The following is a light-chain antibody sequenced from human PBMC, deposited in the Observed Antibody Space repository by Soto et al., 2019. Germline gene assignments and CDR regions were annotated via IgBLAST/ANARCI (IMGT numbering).Light chain of an antibody. Sequence: EIVVTQSPATLSVSPGERATLSCRASQSVSSNLAWYQQKPGQAPRLLIYGASTRATGIPARFSGSRSGTEFTLTISSLQSEDFAVYYCQQFNNWPGTFGQGTKVDIK. CDR2: GAS. V-gene: IGKV3-15*01. J-gene: IGKJ1*01. CDR1: QSVSSN. CDR3: QQFNNWPGT.